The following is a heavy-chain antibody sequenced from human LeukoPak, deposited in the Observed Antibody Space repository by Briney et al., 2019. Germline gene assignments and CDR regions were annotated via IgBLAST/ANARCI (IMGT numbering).Heavy chain of an antibody. V-gene: IGHV3-30*18. CDR1: GFTFSNYG. CDR3: AKDGPTPVVTVVTPYYYYGMDV. CDR2: ISYDGSNK. Sequence: QTGGSLRPSCAASGFTFSNYGMHWVRQAPGKGLEWVAVISYDGSNKYYADSVKGRFTISRDNSKNTLYLQMNSLRAEDTAVYYCAKDGPTPVVTVVTPYYYYGMDVWGQGTTVTVSS. D-gene: IGHD2-15*01. J-gene: IGHJ6*02.